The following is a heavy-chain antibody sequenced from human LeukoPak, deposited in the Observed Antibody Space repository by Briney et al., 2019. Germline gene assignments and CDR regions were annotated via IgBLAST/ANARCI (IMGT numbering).Heavy chain of an antibody. V-gene: IGHV3-23*01. Sequence: PGGSLRLSCAASGFTFSSYAMSWVRQAPGKGLEWVSAISGSGGSTYYADSVKGRFTISGDNSKNTLYLQMNSLRAEDTAVYYCAKDPLGYCTNGVCYYWGQGTLVTVSS. CDR2: ISGSGGST. J-gene: IGHJ4*02. CDR1: GFTFSSYA. D-gene: IGHD2-8*01. CDR3: AKDPLGYCTNGVCYY.